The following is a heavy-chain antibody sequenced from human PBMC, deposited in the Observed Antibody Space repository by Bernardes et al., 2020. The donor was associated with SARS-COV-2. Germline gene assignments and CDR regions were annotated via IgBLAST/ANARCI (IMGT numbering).Heavy chain of an antibody. CDR2: ITWNGAII. D-gene: IGHD5-12*01. V-gene: IGHV3-9*01. CDR1: GFTFDDFA. CDR3: AKDIVATIDALDV. J-gene: IGHJ3*01. Sequence: GGSLRLSCAASGFTFDDFAMHWVRQAPGKGLEWVSSITWNGAIIDYADSVNGRFITSRDNAKNSLYLQMNSRKSEDTALYFCAKDIVATIDALDVWGQGTMVSVTS.